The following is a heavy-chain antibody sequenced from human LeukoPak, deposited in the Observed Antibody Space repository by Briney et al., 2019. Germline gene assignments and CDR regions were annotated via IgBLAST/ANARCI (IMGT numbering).Heavy chain of an antibody. CDR2: IYHSGST. V-gene: IGHV4-38-2*02. CDR1: GYSISSGYY. CDR3: ARGVGSGYTDD. Sequence: PSETLSLTCTVSGYSISSGYYWGWIRQPPGKGLEWIGSIYHSGSTYYNPSLKSRVTISLDTSRNQFSLKLNSVTAADTAVYYCARGVGSGYTDDWGQGTLVTVFS. J-gene: IGHJ4*02. D-gene: IGHD3-22*01.